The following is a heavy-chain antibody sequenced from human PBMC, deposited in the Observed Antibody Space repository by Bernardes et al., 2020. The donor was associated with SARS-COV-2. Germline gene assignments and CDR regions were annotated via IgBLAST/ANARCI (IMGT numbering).Heavy chain of an antibody. V-gene: IGHV5-51*01. J-gene: IGHJ4*02. CDR1: GYNFNTQW. CDR2: IYPGDSET. CDR3: ATSPILSGWPFDH. D-gene: IGHD6-19*01. Sequence: GESLKISCGGSGYNFNTQWVAWVRQVAGKGLEYMGIIYPGDSETKYGPSFQGRVTISADKSINTVYLQWNRLEASDTAMHYCATSPILSGWPFDHWGQGTLITVSS.